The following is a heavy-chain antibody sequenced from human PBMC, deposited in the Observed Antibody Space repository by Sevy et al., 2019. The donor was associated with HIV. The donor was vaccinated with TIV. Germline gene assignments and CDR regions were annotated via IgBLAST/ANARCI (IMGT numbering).Heavy chain of an antibody. V-gene: IGHV3-9*01. CDR2: ISWNSGSL. J-gene: IGHJ4*02. Sequence: GGALRLCCVGSGFTFEDYALHWVRQAPGKGLEWVSGISWNSGSLDYADSVRGRFTIFRDNAKNTLYLQMDSLRTEDTALYHCVKTPMTEAAPFFDFWVQGTAVTVSS. D-gene: IGHD6-19*01. CDR3: VKTPMTEAAPFFDF. CDR1: GFTFEDYA.